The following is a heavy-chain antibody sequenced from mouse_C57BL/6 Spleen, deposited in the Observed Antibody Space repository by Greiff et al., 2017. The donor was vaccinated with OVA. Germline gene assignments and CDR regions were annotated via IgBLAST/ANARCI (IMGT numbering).Heavy chain of an antibody. CDR2: IDPSDSYT. CDR3: ARRYYGSTLDY. CDR1: GYTFTSYW. D-gene: IGHD1-1*01. Sequence: QVQLQQPGAELVKPGASVKLSCKASGYTFTSYWMQWVKQRPGQGLEWIGEIDPSDSYTNYHQKFKGKATLTVDTSSSTAYMQLSSLTSEDSAVYYCARRYYGSTLDYWGQGTTLTVSS. J-gene: IGHJ2*01. V-gene: IGHV1-50*01.